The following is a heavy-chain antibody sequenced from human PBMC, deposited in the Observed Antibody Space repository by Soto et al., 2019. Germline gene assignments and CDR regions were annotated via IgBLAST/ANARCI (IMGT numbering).Heavy chain of an antibody. J-gene: IGHJ4*02. Sequence: GGSLRLSCAASGFTFSSYWMSWVRQAPGKGLEWVANIKQVGSKKYYVDSVKGRITTSRETDKNSMYLQMHSLGAEAAALYDCAGDHPGTLTGGCSCYSDYWGQGTMVTVSS. CDR2: IKQVGSKK. CDR3: AGDHPGTLTGGCSCYSDY. CDR1: GFTFSSYW. D-gene: IGHD2-15*01. V-gene: IGHV3-7*01.